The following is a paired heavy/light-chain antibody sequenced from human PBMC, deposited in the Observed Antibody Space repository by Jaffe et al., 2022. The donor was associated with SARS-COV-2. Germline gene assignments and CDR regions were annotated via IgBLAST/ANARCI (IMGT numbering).Heavy chain of an antibody. Sequence: QVHLQESGPGLVKPSQTLSLTCTVSGDSISSGNFYWSWIRQHPGKGLEWIGYIHSSGSAYYSPSLKSRVTISVDTSKTQFSLKLTSVTAADTAVYYCARGRTGYEYNYWGQGTLVTVSS. V-gene: IGHV4-31*03. CDR3: ARGRTGYEYNY. CDR1: GDSISSGNFY. J-gene: IGHJ4*02. CDR2: IHSSGSA. D-gene: IGHD5-12*01.
Light chain of an antibody. V-gene: IGLV3-19*01. CDR2: GEN. CDR1: SLRTYY. J-gene: IGLJ1*01. Sequence: SSELTQDPAVSVALGQTVRITCQGDSLRTYYASWYQQKPGQAPVLVIYGENDRPSGIPDRFSGSSSGNIASLTITGAQAEDEADYYCNSRDSSGSFVFGTGTTVTVL. CDR3: NSRDSSGSFV.